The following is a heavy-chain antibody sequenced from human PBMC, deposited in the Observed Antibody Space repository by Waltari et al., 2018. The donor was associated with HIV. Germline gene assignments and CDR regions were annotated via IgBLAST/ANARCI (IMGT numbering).Heavy chain of an antibody. CDR1: GGSISSYY. Sequence: QVQLQESGPGLVKPSETLSLTCTVSGGSISSYYWSWIRQPPGKGLEWIGYIYYSGSTNNNHSLKSRVTIAVDTAKNQFSLKRSSVTAADTAVYYCARELDGDLRWWYFDLWGRGTLVTVSS. V-gene: IGHV4-59*01. D-gene: IGHD4-17*01. CDR2: IYYSGST. J-gene: IGHJ2*01. CDR3: ARELDGDLRWWYFDL.